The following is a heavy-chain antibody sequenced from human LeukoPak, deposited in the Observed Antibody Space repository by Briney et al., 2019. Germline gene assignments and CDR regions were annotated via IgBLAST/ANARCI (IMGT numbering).Heavy chain of an antibody. Sequence: ASVTVSCKVSGYTLTELSMHWVRQAPGKGLEWMGGFDPEDGETIYAQKFQGRVTMTEDTSTDTAYMELSSLRSEDTAVYYCATLVAVAGNYFQHWGQGTLVTVSS. CDR2: FDPEDGET. CDR1: GYTLTELS. D-gene: IGHD6-19*01. J-gene: IGHJ1*01. CDR3: ATLVAVAGNYFQH. V-gene: IGHV1-24*01.